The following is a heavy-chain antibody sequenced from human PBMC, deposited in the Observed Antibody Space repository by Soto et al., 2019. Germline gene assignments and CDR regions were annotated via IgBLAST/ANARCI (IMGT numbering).Heavy chain of an antibody. V-gene: IGHV5-51*01. J-gene: IGHJ5*02. CDR1: GYSFTSYW. CDR3: ARLPATMVRGVMLWFDP. CDR2: IYPGDSDT. D-gene: IGHD3-10*01. Sequence: GESLKISCKGSGYSFTSYWIGWVRQMPGKGLEWMGIIYPGDSDTRYSPSFQGQVTISADKSISTAYLQWSSLKASDTAMYYCARLPATMVRGVMLWFDPWGQGTLVTVSS.